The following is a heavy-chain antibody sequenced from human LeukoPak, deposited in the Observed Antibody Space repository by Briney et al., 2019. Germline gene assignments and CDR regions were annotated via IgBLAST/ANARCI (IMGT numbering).Heavy chain of an antibody. CDR2: ITGSGKFT. J-gene: IGHJ4*02. Sequence: PGGSLRLSCAASGITFIHYSMTWVRQAPGKGLEWVSAITGSGKFTDYADSVKGRFTISRDNSKNTVYLQMSSLRPEDTAVYYCAKGDQPLLYGGAFDCWGQGNLVTVSS. CDR3: AKGDQPLLYGGAFDC. CDR1: GITFIHYS. D-gene: IGHD1-26*01. V-gene: IGHV3-23*01.